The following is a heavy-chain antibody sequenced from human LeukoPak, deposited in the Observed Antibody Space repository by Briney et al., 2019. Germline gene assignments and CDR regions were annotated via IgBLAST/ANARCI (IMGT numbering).Heavy chain of an antibody. Sequence: ASVKASCKASGGTFSSYAISWVRQAPGQGLEWMGRIIPILGIAHYAQKFQGRVTITADKSTSTAYMELSSLRSEDTAVYYCARGYGSGSEGAFDPWGQGTLVTVSS. V-gene: IGHV1-69*04. J-gene: IGHJ5*02. CDR2: IIPILGIA. CDR1: GGTFSSYA. D-gene: IGHD3-10*01. CDR3: ARGYGSGSEGAFDP.